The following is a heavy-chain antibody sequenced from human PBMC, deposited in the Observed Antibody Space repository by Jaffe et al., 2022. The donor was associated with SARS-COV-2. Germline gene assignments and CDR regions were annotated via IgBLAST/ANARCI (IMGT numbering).Heavy chain of an antibody. Sequence: QVQLQESGPGLVKPSQTLSLTCTVSGGSISSGSYYWSWIRQPAGKGLEWIGRIYTSGSTNYNPSLKSRVTISVDTSKNQFSLKLSSVTAADTAVYYCASGPYSYGRDAFDIWGQGTMVTVSS. V-gene: IGHV4-61*02. CDR3: ASGPYSYGRDAFDI. CDR2: IYTSGST. D-gene: IGHD5-18*01. CDR1: GGSISSGSYY. J-gene: IGHJ3*02.